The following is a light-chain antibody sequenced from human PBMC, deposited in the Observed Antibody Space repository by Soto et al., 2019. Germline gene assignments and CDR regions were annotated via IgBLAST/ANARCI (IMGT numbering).Light chain of an antibody. Sequence: EIVLTQSPGTLSLSPGERATLSCRASQSVSSSYLAWYQHKPGQAPRLLIYGASSRATGIPDRFSGSGSGTDLTLTISRLETEDFAVYYCQQYGSSPHTFGQGTKLEIK. V-gene: IGKV3-20*01. J-gene: IGKJ2*01. CDR3: QQYGSSPHT. CDR1: QSVSSSY. CDR2: GAS.